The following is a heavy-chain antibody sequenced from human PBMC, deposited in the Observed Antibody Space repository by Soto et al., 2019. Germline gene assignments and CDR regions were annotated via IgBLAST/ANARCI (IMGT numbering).Heavy chain of an antibody. Sequence: QVQLVQSGAEVKKPGSSVKVSCKASGGTFSSYAISWVRQAPGQGLEWMGGIIPIFGTANYAQKFQGRVTMIADEATSTAYMELSSLRSDDTAVYYCATTGGNSRDWYFELWGRGALVTVCS. CDR1: GGTFSSYA. J-gene: IGHJ2*01. CDR3: ATTGGNSRDWYFEL. V-gene: IGHV1-69*01. CDR2: IIPIFGTA. D-gene: IGHD7-27*01.